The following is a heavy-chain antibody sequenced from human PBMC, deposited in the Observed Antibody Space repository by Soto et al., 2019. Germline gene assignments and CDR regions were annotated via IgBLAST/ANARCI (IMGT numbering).Heavy chain of an antibody. CDR1: GFTFSSYA. V-gene: IGHV3-30-3*01. Sequence: QVQLVESGGGVVQPGRSLGLSCAASGFTFSSYAMHWVRQAPGKGLEWVAVISYDGSNKYYADSVKGRFTISRDNSKNTLYLQMNSLRAEDTAVYYCARGGSSSPGNYFDYWGQGTLVTVSS. CDR3: ARGGSSSPGNYFDY. CDR2: ISYDGSNK. D-gene: IGHD6-6*01. J-gene: IGHJ4*02.